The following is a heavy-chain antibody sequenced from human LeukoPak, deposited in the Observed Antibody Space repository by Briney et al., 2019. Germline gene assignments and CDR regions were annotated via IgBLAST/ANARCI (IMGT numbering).Heavy chain of an antibody. V-gene: IGHV5-51*01. J-gene: IGHJ4*02. CDR1: GYSFSSYW. Sequence: GESLLTSSKGSGYSFSSYWISWVRQMPGKGLEWMGIIYPGDSDTKYSPSFQGQVTFSADKSISTAYLQWSSLKASDTAIYYCARNRYYYDFSGYYVDYWGQGTLVTVSS. D-gene: IGHD3-22*01. CDR2: IYPGDSDT. CDR3: ARNRYYYDFSGYYVDY.